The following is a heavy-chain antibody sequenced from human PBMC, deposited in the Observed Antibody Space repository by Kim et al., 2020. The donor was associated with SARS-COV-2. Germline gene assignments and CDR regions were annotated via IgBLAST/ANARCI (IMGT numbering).Heavy chain of an antibody. CDR2: ISAYNGNT. CDR1: GYTFTSYG. V-gene: IGHV1-18*01. CDR3: ARGHEGITIFGVVQNWFDP. J-gene: IGHJ5*02. D-gene: IGHD3-3*01. Sequence: ASVKVSCKASGYTFTSYGISWVRQAPGQGLEWMGWISAYNGNTNYAQKLQGRVTMTTDTSTSTAYMELRSLRSDDTAVYYCARGHEGITIFGVVQNWFDPWGQGTLVTVSS.